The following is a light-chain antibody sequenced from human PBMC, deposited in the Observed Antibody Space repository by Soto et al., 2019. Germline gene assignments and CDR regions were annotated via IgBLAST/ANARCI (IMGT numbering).Light chain of an antibody. Sequence: EIVMTQSPATLSVSPGERATPSCRATQSVTTNLAWYQQKPGRAPRLLIYNASTRATGVPARFSGSGSGTEFTLTISSLQSEDFAVYYCQQYHNWWTFGQGTKLEIK. J-gene: IGKJ1*01. V-gene: IGKV3-15*01. CDR3: QQYHNWWT. CDR2: NAS. CDR1: QSVTTN.